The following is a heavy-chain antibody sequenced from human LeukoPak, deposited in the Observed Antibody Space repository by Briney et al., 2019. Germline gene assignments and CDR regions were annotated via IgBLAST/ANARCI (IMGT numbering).Heavy chain of an antibody. CDR3: ARADMAVVPVFDY. Sequence: GGSLRLPCAASGFTFSIYEMNWVRQAPGKGLEWVSYISNSVSGTTIYYADSVKGRFTISRDNAKNSLYLQMNSLRAEDTAVYYCARADMAVVPVFDYWGRGALVTVSS. D-gene: IGHD6-19*01. CDR2: ISNSVSGTTI. J-gene: IGHJ4*02. CDR1: GFTFSIYE. V-gene: IGHV3-48*03.